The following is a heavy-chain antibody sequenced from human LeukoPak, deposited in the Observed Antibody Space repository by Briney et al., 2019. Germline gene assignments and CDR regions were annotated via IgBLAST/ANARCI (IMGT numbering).Heavy chain of an antibody. D-gene: IGHD3-22*01. CDR2: ISSSSSTI. V-gene: IGHV3-48*01. Sequence: GGSLRLSCAASGFTFSSYSMNWVRQAPGKGLEWVSYISSSSSTIYYADSVKGRFTISRDNAKNSLYLQMNSLRAEDTAVYYCARHVGGYYFYFDYWGQGTLVTVSS. J-gene: IGHJ4*02. CDR1: GFTFSSYS. CDR3: ARHVGGYYFYFDY.